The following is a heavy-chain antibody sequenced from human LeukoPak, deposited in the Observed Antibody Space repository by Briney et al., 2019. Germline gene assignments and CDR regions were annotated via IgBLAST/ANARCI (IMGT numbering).Heavy chain of an antibody. J-gene: IGHJ5*02. V-gene: IGHV3-30*09. Sequence: PGGSLRLSCAASGFTFTNYAMNWVRQAPGKGLEWVATVSYDGTDTSYADSVKGRFAIFRDNSKNTLYLQMNSPRTEDTAVYYCVRVSGFCTNGVCPSFDPWGQGTLVTASS. CDR2: VSYDGTDT. D-gene: IGHD2-8*01. CDR1: GFTFTNYA. CDR3: VRVSGFCTNGVCPSFDP.